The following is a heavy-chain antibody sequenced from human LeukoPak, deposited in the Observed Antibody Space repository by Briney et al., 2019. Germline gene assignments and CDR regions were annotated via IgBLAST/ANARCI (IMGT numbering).Heavy chain of an antibody. CDR3: ARDIGWFGESTHNWFDP. Sequence: PGGSLRLSCAASGFTFSDYYMSWNRQAPGKGLEWVSYISSSGSTIYYADSVEGRFTISRDNAKNSLYLQMNSLRAEDTAVYYCARDIGWFGESTHNWFDPWGQGTLVTVSS. D-gene: IGHD3-10*01. J-gene: IGHJ5*02. CDR1: GFTFSDYY. V-gene: IGHV3-11*01. CDR2: ISSSGSTI.